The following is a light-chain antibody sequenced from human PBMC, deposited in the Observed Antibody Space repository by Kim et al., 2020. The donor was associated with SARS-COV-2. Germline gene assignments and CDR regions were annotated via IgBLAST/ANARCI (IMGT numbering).Light chain of an antibody. CDR1: QRISSW. J-gene: IGKJ2*01. Sequence: SAYEGDRVTITCRASQRISSWLAWYQQKPGKAPKLLIFAASTLQSGVPSRFSGRGAGTDFTLTISSLQPDDSASYYCQQANSFPYTFGQGTKLEI. CDR3: QQANSFPYT. CDR2: AAS. V-gene: IGKV1-12*01.